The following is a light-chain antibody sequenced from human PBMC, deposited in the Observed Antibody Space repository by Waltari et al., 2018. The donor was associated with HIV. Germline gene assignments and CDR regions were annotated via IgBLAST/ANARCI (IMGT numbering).Light chain of an antibody. CDR3: QQYDSSPWT. CDR2: APS. CDR1: QSIRIL. Sequence: DIPMTQSPSTLSASVGATVTITCRASQSIRILLALFQQKPWKAPKLPIYAPSSLQTGVPSRFSGSTSGTEFTLTISSLQPDDFATYYCQQYDSSPWTFGQGTKVEI. V-gene: IGKV1-5*03. J-gene: IGKJ1*01.